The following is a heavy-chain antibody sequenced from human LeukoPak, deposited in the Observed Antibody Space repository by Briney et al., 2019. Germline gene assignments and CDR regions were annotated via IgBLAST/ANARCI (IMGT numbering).Heavy chain of an antibody. CDR3: ARGTSDYDSSGYYEGWFDP. J-gene: IGHJ5*02. CDR1: GYTFTSYY. D-gene: IGHD3-22*01. CDR2: INPSGGST. Sequence: ASVKVSCKASGYTFTSYYMHWVRQAPGQGPEWMGIINPSGGSTSYAQKFQGRVTMTRDTSTSTVYMELSSLRSEDTAVYYCARGTSDYDSSGYYEGWFDPWGQGTLVTVSS. V-gene: IGHV1-46*01.